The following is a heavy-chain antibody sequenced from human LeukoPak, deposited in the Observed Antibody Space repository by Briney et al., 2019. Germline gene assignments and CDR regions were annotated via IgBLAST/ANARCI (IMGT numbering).Heavy chain of an antibody. V-gene: IGHV3-9*01. Sequence: GGSLRLSCAASGFVFNEYAMHWVRQAPGKGLEWVSGINWSNGSMEYADSVKGRFSISRDNAKNSLFLQMNRLTPEDTALYYCAKDFTGTYYTRFDYWGQGILVTVSS. J-gene: IGHJ4*02. CDR3: AKDFTGTYYTRFDY. CDR1: GFVFNEYA. D-gene: IGHD3-10*01. CDR2: INWSNGSM.